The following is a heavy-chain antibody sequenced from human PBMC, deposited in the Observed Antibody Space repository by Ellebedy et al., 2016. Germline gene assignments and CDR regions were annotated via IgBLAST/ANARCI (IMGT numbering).Heavy chain of an antibody. J-gene: IGHJ3*01. CDR1: GFTFNNYD. CDR3: ARSKTLLRLGDALDL. V-gene: IGHV3-13*01. CDR2: IGTARDT. Sequence: GGSLRLXCTASGFTFNNYDMHWVRQAPGKGLEWVSLIGTARDTYYAGSVKGRFTISRDTAKNSLYLQMNILRPGDTAVYYCARSKTLLRLGDALDLWGRGTMVTVSS. D-gene: IGHD6-6*01.